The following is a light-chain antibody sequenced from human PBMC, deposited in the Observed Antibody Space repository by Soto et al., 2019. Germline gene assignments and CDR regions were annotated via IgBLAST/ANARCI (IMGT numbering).Light chain of an antibody. CDR3: QQRSNWPPIT. CDR1: QSVSSSY. J-gene: IGKJ5*01. Sequence: ELVFTQSPGTLALSPGERATLSCRASQSVSSSYLAWYQQKPGQAPRVLIYDASHRASGIPARLSGSGSGTDFTLTISSLEPEDAALYYCQQRSNWPPITFGQGTRLEIK. V-gene: IGKV3D-20*02. CDR2: DAS.